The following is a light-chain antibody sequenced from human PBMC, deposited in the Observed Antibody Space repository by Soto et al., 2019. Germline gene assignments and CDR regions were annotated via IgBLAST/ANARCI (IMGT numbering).Light chain of an antibody. V-gene: IGKV1-39*01. J-gene: IGKJ3*01. CDR2: AAT. Sequence: DIQMTQSPSSLSASVGDRVTITCRASHSVASYFNWFQQRPGKAPSLLIYAATTLRTGVPSRFSGSRSGTNFTLTISRLQPEDFATYYCQESSTTPAFTFGPGTKVDFK. CDR3: QESSTTPAFT. CDR1: HSVASY.